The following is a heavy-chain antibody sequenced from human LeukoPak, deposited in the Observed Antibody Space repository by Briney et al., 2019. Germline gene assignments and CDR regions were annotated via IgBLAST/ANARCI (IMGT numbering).Heavy chain of an antibody. CDR3: ARGRQLAGPAP. CDR1: GFTFSSYS. J-gene: IGHJ5*02. CDR2: ISSSSSYI. V-gene: IGHV3-21*01. Sequence: GGSLRLSYAASGFTFSSYSMNWVRQAPGKGLEWVSSISSSSSYIYYADSVKGRFTISRDNAKNSLYLQMNGLRAEDTAVYYCARGRQLAGPAPWGQGTLVTVSS. D-gene: IGHD6-6*01.